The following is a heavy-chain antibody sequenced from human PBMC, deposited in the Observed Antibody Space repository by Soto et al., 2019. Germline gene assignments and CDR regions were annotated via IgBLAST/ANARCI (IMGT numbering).Heavy chain of an antibody. CDR2: IYPGDSDT. CDR3: ARPRWGASDAFDI. Sequence: GESLKISCKGSGYSFPSYWIGWVRQMPGKGLEWMGIIYPGDSDTRYSPSFQGQVTISADKSISTAYLQWSSLKASDTAMYYCARPRWGASDAFDIWGQGTMVTVSS. D-gene: IGHD1-26*01. CDR1: GYSFPSYW. V-gene: IGHV5-51*01. J-gene: IGHJ3*02.